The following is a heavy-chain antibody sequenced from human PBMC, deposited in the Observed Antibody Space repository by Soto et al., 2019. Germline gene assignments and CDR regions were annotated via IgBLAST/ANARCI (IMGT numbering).Heavy chain of an antibody. CDR2: ISSRGTV. CDR1: GDSMSSGDYY. V-gene: IGHV4-30-4*01. Sequence: PSETLSLTCNVSGDSMSSGDYYWSWIRQPPGKGLEWLADISSRGTVYYTPSLKGRHTISMVTSKNQFSLRLRSVTAADSAVFYCATGGGAAPGTWGQGTLVTGS. D-gene: IGHD6-13*01. CDR3: ATGGGAAPGT. J-gene: IGHJ4*02.